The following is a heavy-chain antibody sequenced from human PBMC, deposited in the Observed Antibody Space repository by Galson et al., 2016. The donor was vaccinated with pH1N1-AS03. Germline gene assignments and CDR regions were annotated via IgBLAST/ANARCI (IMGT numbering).Heavy chain of an antibody. Sequence: SVKVSCKASGYTFTNFGITWVRQAPGQGPEWMGWISGYNGQTHYAQRFQGRVTMTTDTSTSTAYMELRSLISDDTAVYYCARGGDQKDYWGQGTLVTVSS. CDR1: GYTFTNFG. V-gene: IGHV1-18*01. CDR2: ISGYNGQT. D-gene: IGHD3-16*01. J-gene: IGHJ4*02. CDR3: ARGGDQKDY.